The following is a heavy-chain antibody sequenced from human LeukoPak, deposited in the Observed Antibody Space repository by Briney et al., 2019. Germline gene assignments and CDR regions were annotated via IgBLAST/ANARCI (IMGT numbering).Heavy chain of an antibody. J-gene: IGHJ6*02. CDR1: GFRFNSYN. Sequence: GGSLRLSCAASGFRFNSYNMNWVRQAPGKGLEWVSSISSSSSYIYYADSVKGRFTISRDNAKNSLYLQMNGLRAEDTAVYYCARDGGNWNFYYDMDVWGRGTTVTVSS. CDR2: ISSSSSYI. CDR3: ARDGGNWNFYYDMDV. D-gene: IGHD1-1*01. V-gene: IGHV3-21*01.